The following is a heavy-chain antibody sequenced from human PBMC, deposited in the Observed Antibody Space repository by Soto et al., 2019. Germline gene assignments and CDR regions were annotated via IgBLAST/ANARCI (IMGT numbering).Heavy chain of an antibody. CDR2: INPSGGST. J-gene: IGHJ4*02. CDR3: ARDGERASGSYLPLDY. D-gene: IGHD1-26*01. Sequence: ASVKVSCKASGYTFTSYYMHWVRQAPGQGLEWMGIINPSGGSTSYAQKFQGRVTMTRDTSTSTVYMELSSLRSEDTAVYYCARDGERASGSYLPLDYWGQGTLVTVSS. V-gene: IGHV1-46*01. CDR1: GYTFTSYY.